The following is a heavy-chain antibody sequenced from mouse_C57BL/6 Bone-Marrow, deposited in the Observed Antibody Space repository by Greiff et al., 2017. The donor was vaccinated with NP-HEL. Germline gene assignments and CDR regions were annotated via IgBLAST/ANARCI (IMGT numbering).Heavy chain of an antibody. CDR1: GYTFTSYW. V-gene: IGHV1-64*01. J-gene: IGHJ3*01. CDR2: IHPNSGST. Sequence: QVQLQQPGAELVKPGASVKLSCKASGYTFTSYWMHWVKQRPGQGLEWIGMIHPNSGSTNYNEKFKSKATLTVDKSSSTAYMQLSSLTSEDSAVYYCARNRYYGSSPAWFAYWGQGTLVTASA. D-gene: IGHD1-1*01. CDR3: ARNRYYGSSPAWFAY.